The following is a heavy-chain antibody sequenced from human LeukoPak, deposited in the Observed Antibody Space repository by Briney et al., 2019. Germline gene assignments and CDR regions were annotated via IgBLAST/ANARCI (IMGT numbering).Heavy chain of an antibody. V-gene: IGHV4-34*01. Sequence: SETLSLACAVYGGSFSGYYWSWIRQPPGKGLEWIGEINQSGSTNYNPSRKSRVTKSDDTSKNQFSLKLSSVTAADTAVYYCATGSVLRYFDWLLVLSPCRPGVYYFDYWGQGTLVTVSS. CDR2: INQSGST. CDR1: GGSFSGYY. J-gene: IGHJ4*02. CDR3: ATGSVLRYFDWLLVLSPCRPGVYYFDY. D-gene: IGHD3-9*01.